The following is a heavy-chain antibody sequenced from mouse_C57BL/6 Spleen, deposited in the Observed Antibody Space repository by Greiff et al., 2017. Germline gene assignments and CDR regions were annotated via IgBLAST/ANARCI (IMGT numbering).Heavy chain of an antibody. V-gene: IGHV1-69*01. Sequence: QVQLKQPGAELVMPGASVKLSCKASGYTFTSYWMHWVKQRPGQGLEWIGEIDPSDSYTNYNQKFKGKSTLTVDKSSSTAYMQLSSLTSEDSAVYYCARAYGSSYVGFAYWGQGTLVTVSA. CDR3: ARAYGSSYVGFAY. CDR2: IDPSDSYT. D-gene: IGHD1-1*01. CDR1: GYTFTSYW. J-gene: IGHJ3*01.